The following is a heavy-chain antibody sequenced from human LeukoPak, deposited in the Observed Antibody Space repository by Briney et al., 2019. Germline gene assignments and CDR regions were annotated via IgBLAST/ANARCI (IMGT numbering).Heavy chain of an antibody. CDR3: AHSERDYYESSEGVNWFDP. CDR2: IYWNDDK. D-gene: IGHD3-22*01. CDR1: GFSLSTSGVG. Sequence: SGPTLVKPTQTLAVTCTFSGFSLSTSGVGVGWIRQPPGKALEWLALIYWNDDKRYSPSLKSRLTITKDTSKNQVVLTMTNMDPVDTATYYCAHSERDYYESSEGVNWFDPWGQGILVTVSS. V-gene: IGHV2-5*01. J-gene: IGHJ5*02.